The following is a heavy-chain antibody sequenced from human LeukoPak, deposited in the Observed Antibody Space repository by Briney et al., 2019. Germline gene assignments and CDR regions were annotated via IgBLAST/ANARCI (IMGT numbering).Heavy chain of an antibody. D-gene: IGHD2-8*01. J-gene: IGHJ3*02. CDR1: GYSFTSYW. CDR2: IYPGDSET. Sequence: GESLKISCRASGYSFTSYWIGWVRQMPGKGLEWLGIIYPGDSETRYSPSFQGQVTISADKSISTAYLQWSSLKASDTAMYYCARRVFSDAFDMWGQGTMVTVSS. V-gene: IGHV5-51*01. CDR3: ARRVFSDAFDM.